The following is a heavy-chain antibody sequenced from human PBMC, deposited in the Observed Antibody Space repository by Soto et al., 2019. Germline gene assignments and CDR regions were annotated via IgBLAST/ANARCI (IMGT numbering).Heavy chain of an antibody. Sequence: QVQLQESGPGLVKPSGTLSLTCAVSGGSISSSNWWSWVRQPPGKGLEWIGEIYHSGNTNYNPSLKRRVTVAVDKSRNQCSLKLSSVTAAVTAVYYCARRWGEGRVDYWGQGTLVTVSS. J-gene: IGHJ4*02. CDR3: ARRWGEGRVDY. CDR2: IYHSGNT. CDR1: GGSISSSNW. V-gene: IGHV4-4*02. D-gene: IGHD3-10*01.